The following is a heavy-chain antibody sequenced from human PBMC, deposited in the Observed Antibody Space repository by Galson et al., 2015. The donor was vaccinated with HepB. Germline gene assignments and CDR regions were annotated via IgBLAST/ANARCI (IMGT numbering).Heavy chain of an antibody. V-gene: IGHV3-30-3*01. CDR3: AREVVVGAPYLDY. D-gene: IGHD1-26*01. Sequence: SLRLSCAASGSTFSSYAMHWVRQAPGKGLEWVAVISYDGSNKYYADSVKGRFTISRDNSKNTLYLQMNSLRAVDTAVYYCAREVVVGAPYLDYWGQGTLVTVSS. CDR1: GSTFSSYA. CDR2: ISYDGSNK. J-gene: IGHJ4*02.